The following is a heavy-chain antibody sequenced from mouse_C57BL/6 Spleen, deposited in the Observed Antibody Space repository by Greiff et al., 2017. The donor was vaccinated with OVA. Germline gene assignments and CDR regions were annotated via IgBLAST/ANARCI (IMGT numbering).Heavy chain of an antibody. CDR3: ARSGGVGYYFDY. J-gene: IGHJ2*01. CDR2: IYPGDGDT. D-gene: IGHD3-2*02. Sequence: VKLMESGAELVKPGASVKISCKASGYAFSSYWMNWVKQRPGKGLEWIGQIYPGDGDTNYNGKFKGKATLTADKSSSTAYMQLSSLTSEDSAVYFCARSGGVGYYFDYWGQGTTLTVSS. V-gene: IGHV1-80*01. CDR1: GYAFSSYW.